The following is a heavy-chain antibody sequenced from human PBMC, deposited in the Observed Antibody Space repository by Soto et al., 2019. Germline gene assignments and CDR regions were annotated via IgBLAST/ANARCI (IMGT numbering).Heavy chain of an antibody. CDR3: ASGRSYYYYYYGMDF. CDR2: IIPIFGTA. CDR1: GGTFSSYA. Sequence: ASVKVSCKASGGTFSSYAISWVRQAPGQGLEWMGGIIPIFGTANYAQKFQGRVTITADKSTSTAYMELSSLRSEDTAVYYCASGRSYYYYYYGMDFWGQGPTVTVYS. V-gene: IGHV1-69*06. J-gene: IGHJ6*02.